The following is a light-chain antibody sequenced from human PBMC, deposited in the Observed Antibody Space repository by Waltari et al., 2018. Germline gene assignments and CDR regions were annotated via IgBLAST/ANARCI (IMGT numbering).Light chain of an antibody. CDR2: KAS. CDR1: QSIRSW. V-gene: IGKV1-5*03. CDR3: QQYDTFPWA. J-gene: IGKJ1*01. Sequence: DIQMTQSPSTLSASAGDRVTLTCRASQSIRSWLAWYQQKPGKAPKFLIHKASSLESGVPSRFSGSGSGTEFTLTISSLQPDDFATYYCQQYDTFPWAFGQGTTVEIK.